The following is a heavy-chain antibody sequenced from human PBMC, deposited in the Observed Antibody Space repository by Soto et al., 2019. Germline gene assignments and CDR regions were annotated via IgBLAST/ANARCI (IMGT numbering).Heavy chain of an antibody. CDR1: GFTFSSYA. D-gene: IGHD3-9*01. Sequence: EVQLLESGGGLVQPGGSLRLSCAASGFTFSSYAMSWVRQAPGKGLEWVSGISGSAGSTFYADSVKGRLTISRDNSKNTLYLQMNILRAEDSAVYYCAKDIVGRYDILTDYPYFDYWGQGTLVTVSS. J-gene: IGHJ4*02. CDR3: AKDIVGRYDILTDYPYFDY. V-gene: IGHV3-23*01. CDR2: ISGSAGST.